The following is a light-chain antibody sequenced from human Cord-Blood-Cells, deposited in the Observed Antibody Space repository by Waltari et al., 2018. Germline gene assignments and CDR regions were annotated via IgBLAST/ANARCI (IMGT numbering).Light chain of an antibody. CDR2: GNS. J-gene: IGLJ3*02. CDR3: QSYDSSLSGWV. Sequence: QSVLTQPPSVSGAPGQRVTLSCTGSRSNIGPGYDVPWYQQLPGTAPKLLSYGNSNRPSGVPDRFSGSKSGTSASLAITGLQAEDEADYYCQSYDSSLSGWVFGGGTKLTVL. V-gene: IGLV1-40*01. CDR1: RSNIGPGYD.